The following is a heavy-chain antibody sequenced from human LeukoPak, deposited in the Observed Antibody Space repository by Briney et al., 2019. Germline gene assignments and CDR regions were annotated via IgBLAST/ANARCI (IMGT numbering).Heavy chain of an antibody. CDR3: ARGFWVSRDSSGYPAFDI. D-gene: IGHD3-22*01. J-gene: IGHJ3*02. Sequence: ALVKVSCKASGGTFSSYAISWVRQAPGQGLEWMGGINPIFGIANYAQKFQGRVTITTDESTSTAYMELSSLRSEDTAVYYCARGFWVSRDSSGYPAFDIWGQGTMVTVSS. CDR2: INPIFGIA. V-gene: IGHV1-69*05. CDR1: GGTFSSYA.